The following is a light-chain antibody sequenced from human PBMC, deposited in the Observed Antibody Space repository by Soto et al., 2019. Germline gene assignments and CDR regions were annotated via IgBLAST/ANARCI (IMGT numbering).Light chain of an antibody. J-gene: IGKJ5*01. CDR2: GAS. CDR1: QSVSSSY. Sequence: EIVLTQSPGTLSLSPGERATLSCRASQSVSSSYLAWYQQQPGQAPRLLIYGASSRATGIPDRFSGSGSGTDFTLIISRLEPEDFAVYYCQQYGSSPITFAQGTRLEIK. V-gene: IGKV3-20*01. CDR3: QQYGSSPIT.